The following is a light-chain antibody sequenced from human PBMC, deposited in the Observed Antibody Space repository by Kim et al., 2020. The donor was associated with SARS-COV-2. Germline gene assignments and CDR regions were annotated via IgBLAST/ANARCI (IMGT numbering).Light chain of an antibody. Sequence: QSALTQPASVSGSPGQSITISCTGTGSDVGRYNLVAWYQQYAGKAPKLMIFEVNKRPSGVSARFSGSKSGNTASLTISGLQPEDEADYYCCSNAGSSTWVFGGGTKLTVL. J-gene: IGLJ3*02. CDR1: GSDVGRYNL. V-gene: IGLV2-23*02. CDR3: CSNAGSSTWV. CDR2: EVN.